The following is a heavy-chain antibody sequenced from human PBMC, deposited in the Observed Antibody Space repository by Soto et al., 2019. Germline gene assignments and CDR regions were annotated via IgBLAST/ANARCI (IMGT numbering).Heavy chain of an antibody. CDR1: GFTFSSYA. CDR2: ISGSGGST. D-gene: IGHD3-3*01. V-gene: IGHV3-23*01. Sequence: GGSLRLSCAASGFTFSSYAMSWVRQAPGKGLEWVSAISGSGGSTYYADSVKGRFTISRDNSKNTLYLQMNCLRAEDTAVYYCAKVSVPIYDFWSGYPDYYYYGMDVWGQGTTVTVSS. CDR3: AKVSVPIYDFWSGYPDYYYYGMDV. J-gene: IGHJ6*02.